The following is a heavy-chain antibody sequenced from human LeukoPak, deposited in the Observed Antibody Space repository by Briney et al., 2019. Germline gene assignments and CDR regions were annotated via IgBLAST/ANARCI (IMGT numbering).Heavy chain of an antibody. CDR1: GYTFTGYY. D-gene: IGHD6-13*01. CDR3: ASNLGYSNDN. J-gene: IGHJ4*02. V-gene: IGHV1-2*06. Sequence: ASVSVSCKASGYTFTGYYMHWVRQAPGQGLEWMGRINPNSGGTNYAQKFQGRVTMSRDTSISTAYMDLSRLTSGDTAVYYCASNLGYSNDNWGQGTLVTVSS. CDR2: INPNSGGT.